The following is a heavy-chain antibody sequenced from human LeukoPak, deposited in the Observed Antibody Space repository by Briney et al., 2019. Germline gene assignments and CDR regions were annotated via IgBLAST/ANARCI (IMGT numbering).Heavy chain of an antibody. D-gene: IGHD2-2*01. CDR2: IIPVLGTA. J-gene: IGHJ5*02. V-gene: IGHV1-69*01. CDR3: ARDMSSSTSCPSYTGWLDP. CDR1: GCTFSSYC. Sequence: SVKLSCKASGCTFSSYCIRWVRQAPGQGLEWVGGIIPVLGTANYAETLQGRVTITADESTNTPYMELSSLRSEDTAVYYCARDMSSSTSCPSYTGWLDPGGQATLVTLSS.